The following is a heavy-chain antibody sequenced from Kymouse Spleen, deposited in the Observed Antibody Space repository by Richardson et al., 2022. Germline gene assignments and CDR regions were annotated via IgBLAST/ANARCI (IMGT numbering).Heavy chain of an antibody. V-gene: IGHV3-9*01. D-gene: IGHD6-6*01. Sequence: EVQLVESGGGLVQPGRSLRLSCAASGFTFDDYAMHWVRQAPGKGLEWVSGISWNSGSIGYADSVKGRFTISRDNAKNSLYLQMNSLRAEDTALYYCAKDKEYSSSFDAFDIWGQGTMVTVSS. CDR2: ISWNSGSI. CDR3: AKDKEYSSSFDAFDI. CDR1: GFTFDDYA. J-gene: IGHJ3*02.